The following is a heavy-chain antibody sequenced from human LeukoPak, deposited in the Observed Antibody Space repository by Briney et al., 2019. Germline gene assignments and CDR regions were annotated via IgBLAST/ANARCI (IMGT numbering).Heavy chain of an antibody. Sequence: GGSLRLSCAASGFTFSSYNMNWVRQAPGEGLEWVSSITCSSIYTFYADSVKGRFTISRDNAKNSLYLQMNSLRAEDTAIYYCARDPYNGNYGDSYYYYMDVWGKGTTVTVSS. CDR1: GFTFSSYN. CDR2: ITCSSIYT. V-gene: IGHV3-21*01. J-gene: IGHJ6*03. D-gene: IGHD1-26*01. CDR3: ARDPYNGNYGDSYYYYMDV.